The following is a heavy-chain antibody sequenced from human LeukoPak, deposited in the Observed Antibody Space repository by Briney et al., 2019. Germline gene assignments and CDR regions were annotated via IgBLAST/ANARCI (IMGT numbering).Heavy chain of an antibody. CDR1: GGSFSGYY. Sequence: SETLSLTCAVYGGSFSGYYWSWFRQPPGKGLEWIGEINHSGSTNYNPSLKSRVTISVDTSKNQFSLKLSSVTAADTAVYYCARLFPRGYSYGYVVGNWFDPWGQGTLVTVSS. CDR2: INHSGST. J-gene: IGHJ5*02. D-gene: IGHD5-18*01. CDR3: ARLFPRGYSYGYVVGNWFDP. V-gene: IGHV4-34*01.